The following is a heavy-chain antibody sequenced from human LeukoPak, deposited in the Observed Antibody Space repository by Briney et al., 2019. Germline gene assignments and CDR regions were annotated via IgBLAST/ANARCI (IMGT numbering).Heavy chain of an antibody. CDR1: GYTFTSYA. J-gene: IGHJ5*02. CDR2: INAGNGNT. V-gene: IGHV1-3*01. Sequence: ASVKVSCKASGYTFTSYAMHWVRQAPGQRLEWMGWINAGNGNTKYSQKFQGRVTITRDTSASTAYMELSSLRSEDTAVYYCARDRVPVDTGGDWFDPWGQGTLDTVSS. D-gene: IGHD5-18*01. CDR3: ARDRVPVDTGGDWFDP.